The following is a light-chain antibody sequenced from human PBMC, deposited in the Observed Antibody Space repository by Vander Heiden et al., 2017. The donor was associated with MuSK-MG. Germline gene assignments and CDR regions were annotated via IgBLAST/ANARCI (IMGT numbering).Light chain of an antibody. Sequence: SVGDRVTITCRASQYIRNWLAWYQQKPGKAPKLLIYKASTLESGVPSRFGGSGSGTDFTLTISDLQPDDFATYYCQQYNTHMSTFGQGTKLEIE. CDR1: QYIRNW. V-gene: IGKV1-5*03. J-gene: IGKJ2*01. CDR3: QQYNTHMST. CDR2: KAS.